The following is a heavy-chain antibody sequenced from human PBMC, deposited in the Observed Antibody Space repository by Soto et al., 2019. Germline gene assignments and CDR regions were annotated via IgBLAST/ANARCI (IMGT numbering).Heavy chain of an antibody. V-gene: IGHV4-39*01. D-gene: IGHD2-2*02. CDR3: ARQRGYCSSTRCYKYGMDV. CDR2: IYYSGST. CDR1: VGSISSSSYY. Sequence: SETLSLTCTVSVGSISSSSYYWGWIRQPPGKGLEWVGSIYYSGSTYYNPSLKSRVTIPVDTSKNQFSLKLSSVTAADTAVYYCARQRGYCSSTRCYKYGMDVWGQGNTVTVSS. J-gene: IGHJ6*02.